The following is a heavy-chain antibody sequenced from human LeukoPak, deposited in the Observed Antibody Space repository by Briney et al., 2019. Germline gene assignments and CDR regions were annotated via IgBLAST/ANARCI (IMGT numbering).Heavy chain of an antibody. D-gene: IGHD3-16*01. J-gene: IGHJ4*02. V-gene: IGHV4-59*08. Sequence: PSETLSLTCTVSGGSIGSYYWSWIRQPPGKGLEWIGYIYYSGSTNYNPSLKSRVTISVDTSKNQFSLKLSSVTAADTAVYYCARHNEVEAYYYWGQGTLVTVSS. CDR3: ARHNEVEAYYY. CDR1: GGSIGSYY. CDR2: IYYSGST.